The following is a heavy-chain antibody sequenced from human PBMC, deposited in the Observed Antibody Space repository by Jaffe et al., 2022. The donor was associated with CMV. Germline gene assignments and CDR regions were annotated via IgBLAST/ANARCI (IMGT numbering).Heavy chain of an antibody. CDR3: AREDHFWSGYYTTHSYYMDV. V-gene: IGHV3-21*01. CDR1: GFTFSSYS. CDR2: ISSSSSYI. Sequence: EVQLVESGGGLVKPGGSLRLSCAASGFTFSSYSMNWVRQAPGKGLEWVSSISSSSSYIYYADSVKGRFTISRDNAKNSLYLQMNSLRAEDTAVYYCAREDHFWSGYYTTHSYYMDVWGKGTTVTVSS. D-gene: IGHD3-3*02. J-gene: IGHJ6*03.